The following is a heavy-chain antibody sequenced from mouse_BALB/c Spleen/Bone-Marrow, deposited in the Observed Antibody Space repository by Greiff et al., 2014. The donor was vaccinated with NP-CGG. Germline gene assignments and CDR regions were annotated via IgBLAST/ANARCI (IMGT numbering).Heavy chain of an antibody. Sequence: DVQLVESGGDLVKPGGSLELSCAASGFSFSGYGMSWVRQTPDKRLEWVATIGVGGTYTYYPDSVKGRFTISRDNAKNTLYLRMSSLKSEDTAMYYCARPFTTVVATVFAYWGQGTLVTVSA. D-gene: IGHD1-1*01. CDR2: IGVGGTYT. CDR3: ARPFTTVVATVFAY. V-gene: IGHV5-6*01. J-gene: IGHJ3*01. CDR1: GFSFSGYG.